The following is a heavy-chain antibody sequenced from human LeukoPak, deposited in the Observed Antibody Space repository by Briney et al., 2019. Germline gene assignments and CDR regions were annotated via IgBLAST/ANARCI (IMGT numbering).Heavy chain of an antibody. D-gene: IGHD3-22*01. CDR3: AHSRSDYYYDSSGSYYFDY. CDR1: GFSLSTSGVG. Sequence: SGPTLVKPTQPLTLTCTFSGFSLSTSGVGVGWIRQTPGKALEWLALIYWDDDKRYSPSLKSRLTITKDTSKNQVVLTMTNMDPVDTATYYRAHSRSDYYYDSSGSYYFDYWGQGTLVTVSS. V-gene: IGHV2-5*02. J-gene: IGHJ4*02. CDR2: IYWDDDK.